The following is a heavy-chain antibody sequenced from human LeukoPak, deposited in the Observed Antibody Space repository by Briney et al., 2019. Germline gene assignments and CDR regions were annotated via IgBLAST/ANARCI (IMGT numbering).Heavy chain of an antibody. V-gene: IGHV3-21*01. CDR3: ARGTYSSSWYADY. CDR1: GFTFSSYS. CDR2: ISSSSSYI. J-gene: IGHJ4*02. Sequence: GGSLRLSCAASGFTFSSYSMNWVRQAPGKGLEWVSSISSSSSYIYYADSVKGRFTISRDNAKNSLYLQMNSLRAEDTAVYYCARGTYSSSWYADYWGQGTLVTVSS. D-gene: IGHD6-13*01.